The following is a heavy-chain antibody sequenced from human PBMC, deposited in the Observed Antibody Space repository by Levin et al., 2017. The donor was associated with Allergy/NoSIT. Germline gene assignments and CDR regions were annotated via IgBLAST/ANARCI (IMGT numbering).Heavy chain of an antibody. Sequence: GGSLRLSCAASGFTFSSYWMHWVRQAPGKGLVWVSHINSDGSSTSYADSVKGRFTISRDNAKNTLYLQMNSLRAEDTAVYYCAVQFSIQFPYYFDYWGQGTLVTVSS. CDR3: AVQFSIQFPYYFDY. CDR2: INSDGSST. CDR1: GFTFSSYW. D-gene: IGHD2/OR15-2a*01. V-gene: IGHV3-74*01. J-gene: IGHJ4*02.